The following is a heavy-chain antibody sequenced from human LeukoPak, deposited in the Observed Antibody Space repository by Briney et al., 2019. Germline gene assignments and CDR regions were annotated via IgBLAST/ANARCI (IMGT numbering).Heavy chain of an antibody. D-gene: IGHD5-24*01. Sequence: GGSLRLSCAASGFTFSSYGMSWVRQAPGKGLEWVSAMSGSGGITYYADSVKGRFTISRDNSKNTLYLQINSLRAEDTAVYFCARDDRWLQFNNWGQGTLVTVSS. CDR2: MSGSGGIT. J-gene: IGHJ4*02. CDR3: ARDDRWLQFNN. CDR1: GFTFSSYG. V-gene: IGHV3-23*01.